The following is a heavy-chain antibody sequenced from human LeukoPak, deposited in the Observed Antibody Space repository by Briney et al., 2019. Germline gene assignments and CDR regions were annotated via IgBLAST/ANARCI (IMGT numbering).Heavy chain of an antibody. Sequence: GASVKVSCKSAGYTVTGFYIHWVRQAPGQGLEWMGWINPNSGGTNYAQKSQGRVTMIRDSTTSNAYMQLSRLSSDATAVFYFATARYMLTTISVGGIDFWRERPLVTVSS. CDR3: ATARYMLTTISVGGIDF. J-gene: IGHJ4*02. V-gene: IGHV1-2*02. D-gene: IGHD3-9*01. CDR2: INPNSGGT. CDR1: GYTVTGFY.